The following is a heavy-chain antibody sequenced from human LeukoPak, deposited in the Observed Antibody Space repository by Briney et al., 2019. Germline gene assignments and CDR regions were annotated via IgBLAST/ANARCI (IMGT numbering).Heavy chain of an antibody. Sequence: GRSLRLSCAASGFSFSNYGMHWVRQAPGKGLEWVAVIWDDGSYKYYADSVMGRFTISRDNSKNTLYLQMNSLRAEDTAVYYCAKPTSGSGSFLIDYWGQGTLVTVSS. CDR1: GFSFSNYG. CDR3: AKPTSGSGSFLIDY. CDR2: IWDDGSYK. J-gene: IGHJ4*02. V-gene: IGHV3-33*06. D-gene: IGHD1-26*01.